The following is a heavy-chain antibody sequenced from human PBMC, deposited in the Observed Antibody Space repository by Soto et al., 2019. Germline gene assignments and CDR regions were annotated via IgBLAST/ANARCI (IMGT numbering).Heavy chain of an antibody. CDR1: GFTFSDYY. CDR3: ARRKLIVVVPAAYWYFDL. CDR2: ISSSGSTI. V-gene: IGHV3-11*01. D-gene: IGHD2-2*01. J-gene: IGHJ2*01. Sequence: QVQLVESGGGLVKPGGSLRLSCAASGFTFSDYYMSWIRQAPGKGLEWVSYISSSGSTIYYADSVKGRFTISRDNAKNSLYLQMNSLRAEDTAVYYCARRKLIVVVPAAYWYFDLWGRGTLVTVSS.